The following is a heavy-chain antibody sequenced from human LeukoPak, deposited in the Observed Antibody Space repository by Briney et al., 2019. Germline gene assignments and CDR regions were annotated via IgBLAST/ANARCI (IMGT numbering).Heavy chain of an antibody. D-gene: IGHD5-12*01. CDR3: ARDNSGYGAFDY. CDR1: GGSISSGDYY. J-gene: IGHJ4*02. V-gene: IGHV4-30-4*01. Sequence: SQTLSLTCTVSGGSISSGDYYWSWIRQPPGEGLEWIGYIYYSGSTYYNPSFESRVTLSVDTSKSQFSLKLSSVTAADTAVYYCARDNSGYGAFDYWGQGTLVTVSS. CDR2: IYYSGST.